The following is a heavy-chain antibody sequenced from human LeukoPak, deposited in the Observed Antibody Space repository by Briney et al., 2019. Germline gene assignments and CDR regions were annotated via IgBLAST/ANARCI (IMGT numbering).Heavy chain of an antibody. CDR3: ARADFIDAGPYLIAP. V-gene: IGHV1-2*02. D-gene: IGHD3-3*01. J-gene: IGHJ5*02. CDR1: GYTFTDYY. Sequence: ASVKVSCKTSGYTFTDYYIHWVRQAPGQGLEWMGWINTKTGRTSSARKFQGRVTMTRDPSITTVYMDMARLTSDDTAIYFCARADFIDAGPYLIAPWGQGTLVTVSS. CDR2: INTKTGRT.